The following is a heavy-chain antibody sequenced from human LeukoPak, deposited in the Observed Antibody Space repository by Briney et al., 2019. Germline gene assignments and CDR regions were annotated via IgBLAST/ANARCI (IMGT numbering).Heavy chain of an antibody. Sequence: SVKVSCKASGGTFISYAISWVRQAPGQGLEWMGGIIPIFGTANYAQKFQGRVTITADESTSTAYMELSSLRSEDTAVYYCARDGAFHYGSGSYTRYNWFDPWGQGTLVTVSS. D-gene: IGHD3-10*01. J-gene: IGHJ5*02. CDR2: IIPIFGTA. CDR3: ARDGAFHYGSGSYTRYNWFDP. V-gene: IGHV1-69*13. CDR1: GGTFISYA.